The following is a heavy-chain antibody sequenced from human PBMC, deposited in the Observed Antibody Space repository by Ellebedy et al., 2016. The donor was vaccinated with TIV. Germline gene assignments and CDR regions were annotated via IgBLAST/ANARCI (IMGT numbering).Heavy chain of an antibody. CDR2: IYYSGST. J-gene: IGHJ4*02. CDR1: GASISGYY. D-gene: IGHD3-9*01. Sequence: MPSETLSLTCTVSGASISGYYWGWIRQPPGKTLEWIGYIYYSGSTNYNPSLKSRVTISVDTSKNQFSLKLSSVTAADTAVYYCARELRYFDWFLKGFDYWGQGTLVTVSS. V-gene: IGHV4-4*08. CDR3: ARELRYFDWFLKGFDY.